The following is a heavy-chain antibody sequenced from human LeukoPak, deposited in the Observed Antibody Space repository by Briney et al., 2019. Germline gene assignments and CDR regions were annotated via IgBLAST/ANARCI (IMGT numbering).Heavy chain of an antibody. CDR2: ISSSGSTI. CDR3: ARGMTPFDY. J-gene: IGHJ4*02. V-gene: IGHV3-48*03. CDR1: GFTFSSYW. Sequence: GGSLRLSCVASGFTFSSYWVTWVRQAPGKGLEWVSYISSSGSTIYYADSVKGRFTISRDNAKNSLYLQMNSLRAEDTAVYYCARGMTPFDYWGQGTLVTVSS.